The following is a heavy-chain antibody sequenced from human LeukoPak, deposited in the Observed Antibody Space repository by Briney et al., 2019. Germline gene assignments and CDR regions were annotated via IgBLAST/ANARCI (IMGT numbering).Heavy chain of an antibody. V-gene: IGHV3-64*01. Sequence: AGGSLRLSCAASGFTFSSYAMHWVRQAPGKGLQYVSAISSNGGSTYYANSVKGRFTISRDNSKNTLYLQMGSLRAEDMAVYYCARALRDIVVVPAAASDYWGQRTLVTVSS. J-gene: IGHJ4*02. CDR3: ARALRDIVVVPAAASDY. CDR1: GFTFSSYA. D-gene: IGHD2-2*01. CDR2: ISSNGGST.